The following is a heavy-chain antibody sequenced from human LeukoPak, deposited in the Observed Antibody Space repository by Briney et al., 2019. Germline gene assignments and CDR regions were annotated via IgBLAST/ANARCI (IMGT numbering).Heavy chain of an antibody. D-gene: IGHD2-2*01. Sequence: SETLSLTCXXSGGSISSSSCXWGWIRQPPGKGLEWIGSIYYSGSTYYNPSLKSRVTISVDTSKNQFSLKLSSVTAADTAVYYCAGGVGSYCSSTSCYYAFDIWGQGTIVTVSS. V-gene: IGHV4-39*07. J-gene: IGHJ3*02. CDR1: GGSISSSSCX. CDR3: AGGVGSYCSSTSCYYAFDI. CDR2: IYYSGST.